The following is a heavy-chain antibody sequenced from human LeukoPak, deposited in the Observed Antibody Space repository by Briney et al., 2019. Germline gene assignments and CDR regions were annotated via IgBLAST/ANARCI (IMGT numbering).Heavy chain of an antibody. CDR3: ARRSTATATFDY. CDR1: GDSVSSNSAA. Sequence: SQTLSLTCAISGDSVSSNSAAWNWIRQSPLRGLEWLGRTYYRSKWDNEYAVSVKSRITINPDTSKNQFSLQLNSVTPEDKAVYYCARRSTATATFDYWGQGTLVTVSS. V-gene: IGHV6-1*01. CDR2: TYYRSKWDN. J-gene: IGHJ4*02. D-gene: IGHD2-15*01.